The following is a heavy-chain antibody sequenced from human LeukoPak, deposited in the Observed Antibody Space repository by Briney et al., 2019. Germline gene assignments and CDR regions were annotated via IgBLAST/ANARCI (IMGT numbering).Heavy chain of an antibody. CDR2: ISGSGGST. Sequence: PGGSLRLSCAASGFTFSSYAMSWVRQAQGQGLEWVSAISGSGGSTYYADSVKGRFTISRDNSKNTLYLQMDSLRAEDTAVYYCARAKDGTNILDYWGQGTLVTVSS. CDR3: ARAKDGTNILDY. D-gene: IGHD5-24*01. V-gene: IGHV3-23*01. J-gene: IGHJ4*02. CDR1: GFTFSSYA.